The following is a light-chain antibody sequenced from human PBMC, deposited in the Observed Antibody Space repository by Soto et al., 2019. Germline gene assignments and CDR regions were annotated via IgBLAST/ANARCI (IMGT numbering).Light chain of an antibody. J-gene: IGLJ2*01. CDR1: SSDVGGYNY. Sequence: QSVLTQPPSASGSPGQSVTISCTGTSSDVGGYNYVSWYQQHPGKAPKLMIYEVSKRPSGVPDRFSGSKSGNTASLTVSGLQADDEADYYCSSYAGSPVVFGGGTKLTVL. CDR3: SSYAGSPVV. CDR2: EVS. V-gene: IGLV2-8*01.